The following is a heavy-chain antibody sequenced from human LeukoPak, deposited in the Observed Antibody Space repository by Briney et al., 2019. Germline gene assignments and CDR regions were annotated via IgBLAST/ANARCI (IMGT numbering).Heavy chain of an antibody. CDR3: AKSTILTGYFDAFDI. CDR1: GFTFISYA. J-gene: IGHJ3*02. V-gene: IGHV3-23*01. D-gene: IGHD3-9*01. Sequence: GGSLRLSCAASGFTFISYAMSWVRQAPGKGLEWVSAISGSGGSTYYADSVKGRFTISRDNSKNTLYLQMNSLRAEDTAVYYCAKSTILTGYFDAFDIWGQGTMVTVSS. CDR2: ISGSGGST.